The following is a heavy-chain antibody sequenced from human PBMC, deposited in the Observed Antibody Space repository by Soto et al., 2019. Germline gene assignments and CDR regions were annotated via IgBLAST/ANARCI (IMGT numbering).Heavy chain of an antibody. Sequence: VVSLVLSCAASGFTCRSYAIGWFRQAPVKGLEWVSAISGSGGSTYYADSVKGRFTISRDNSKNTLYLQMNSLRAEDSAVYYCAKERGYRYGYQWLEHWGKGNLVNVSS. CDR2: ISGSGGST. V-gene: IGHV3-23*01. CDR3: AKERGYRYGYQWLEH. CDR1: GFTCRSYA. D-gene: IGHD5-18*01. J-gene: IGHJ5*02.